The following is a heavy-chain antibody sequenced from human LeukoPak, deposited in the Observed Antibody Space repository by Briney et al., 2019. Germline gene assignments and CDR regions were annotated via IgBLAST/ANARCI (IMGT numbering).Heavy chain of an antibody. CDR1: GFTFSSYS. V-gene: IGHV3-48*01. CDR3: ASIAARSPLDY. CDR2: ISSSSTI. Sequence: QPGGSLRLSCAASGFTFSSYSMNWVRQAPGKGLEWVSYISSSSTIYYADSVKGRFTISRDNAKNSLYLQMNSLRAEDTAVYYCASIAARSPLDYWGQGTLVTVSS. J-gene: IGHJ4*02. D-gene: IGHD6-6*01.